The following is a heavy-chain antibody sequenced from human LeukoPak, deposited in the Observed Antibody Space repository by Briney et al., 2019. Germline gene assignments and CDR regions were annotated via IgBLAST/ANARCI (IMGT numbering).Heavy chain of an antibody. D-gene: IGHD6-19*01. CDR2: IYYSGST. CDR3: ARIAVAGRAFDY. Sequence: SETLSLTCTVSGGSISSYYWSWIRQPPGKGLEWIGYIYYSGSTNYNPSLKSRVTISVDTSRNQFSLKLSSVTAADTAVYYCARIAVAGRAFDYWGQGTLVTVSS. V-gene: IGHV4-59*01. CDR1: GGSISSYY. J-gene: IGHJ4*02.